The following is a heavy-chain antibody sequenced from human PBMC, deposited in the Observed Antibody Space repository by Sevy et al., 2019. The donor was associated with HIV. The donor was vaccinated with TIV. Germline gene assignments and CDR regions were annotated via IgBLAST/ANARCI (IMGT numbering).Heavy chain of an antibody. CDR1: GGSISSSSYY. CDR3: ARLDCGGDCANAFDI. D-gene: IGHD2-21*02. CDR2: IYYSGST. Sequence: SDTLSFTCTVSGGSISSSSYYWGWIRQPPGKGLEWIGSIYYSGSTYYNPSLKSRVTISVDTSKNQFSLKLSSVTAADTAVYYCARLDCGGDCANAFDIWGQGTMVTVSS. V-gene: IGHV4-39*01. J-gene: IGHJ3*02.